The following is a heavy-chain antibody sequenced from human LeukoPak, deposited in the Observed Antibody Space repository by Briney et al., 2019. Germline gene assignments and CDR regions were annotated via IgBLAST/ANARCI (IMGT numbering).Heavy chain of an antibody. D-gene: IGHD3-10*01. V-gene: IGHV3-7*04. CDR3: ARGGSLWFGESLSDY. CDR2: INQDGSER. CDR1: GFXFSIYW. J-gene: IGHJ4*02. Sequence: PGGSLRLSCAVSGFXFSIYWINWVRQAPGKGLEWVANINQDGSERYYGDSVKGRFTISRDNAKNSLLLQMNSLRPEDTAVYYCARGGSLWFGESLSDYWGQGVLVTVSS.